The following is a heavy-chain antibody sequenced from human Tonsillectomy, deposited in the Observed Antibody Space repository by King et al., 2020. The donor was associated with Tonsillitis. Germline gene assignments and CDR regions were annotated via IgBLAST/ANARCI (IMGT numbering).Heavy chain of an antibody. Sequence: QLQESGPGLVKPSETLSLTCTVSGGSISSYYWSWIRQPPGKGLEWIGYIYYSGSTNYNPSLKSRVTISVDTSKNHFSLKLSSVTAADTAVYYCARDRGYSSGYFDYWGQGTLVTVSS. CDR3: ARDRGYSSGYFDY. V-gene: IGHV4-59*01. CDR1: GGSISSYY. CDR2: IYYSGST. J-gene: IGHJ4*02. D-gene: IGHD6-19*01.